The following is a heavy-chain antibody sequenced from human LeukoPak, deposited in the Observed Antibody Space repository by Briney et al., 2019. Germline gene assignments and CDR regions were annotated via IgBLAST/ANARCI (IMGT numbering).Heavy chain of an antibody. J-gene: IGHJ4*02. CDR3: AFGVVPTPTDY. CDR1: GFTFSRYA. Sequence: GGSLRLSCAASGFTFSRYAMSWVRQAPGKGLEWVSYISSSGSTIYYADSVKGRFTISRDNAKNSLYLQMNSLRAEDTAVYYCAFGVVPTPTDYWGQGTLVTVSS. CDR2: ISSSGSTI. D-gene: IGHD3-3*01. V-gene: IGHV3-48*03.